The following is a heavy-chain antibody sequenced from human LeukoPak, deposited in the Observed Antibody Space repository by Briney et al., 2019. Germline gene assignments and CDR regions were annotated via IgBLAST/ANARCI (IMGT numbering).Heavy chain of an antibody. CDR2: ISWNSGSI. CDR1: GFTFDDYA. D-gene: IGHD1-26*01. V-gene: IGHV3-9*01. Sequence: PGGSLRLSCAASGFTFDDYAMHWVRQAPGKGLEWVSGISWNSGSIGYADSVKGRFTISRDNAKNSLYLQMNSLRAEDTAVYYCARDVANSGSYYGDYWGQGTLVTVSS. CDR3: ARDVANSGSYYGDY. J-gene: IGHJ4*02.